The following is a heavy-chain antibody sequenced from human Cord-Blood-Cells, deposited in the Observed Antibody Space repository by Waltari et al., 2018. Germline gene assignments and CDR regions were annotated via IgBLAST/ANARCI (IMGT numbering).Heavy chain of an antibody. CDR3: ARSYSSSFDY. V-gene: IGHV4-34*01. D-gene: IGHD6-6*01. CDR1: GGSFSGYY. CDR2: INLSGST. Sequence: QVQLQQWGAGLLKPSETLSLTCAVYGGSFSGYYWSWVRQPPGKGLGWVGEINLSGSTNYNPVLKRRVAIAVDTSKNQLSLKLSSVTAADTAVYYCARSYSSSFDYWGQGTLVTVSS. J-gene: IGHJ4*02.